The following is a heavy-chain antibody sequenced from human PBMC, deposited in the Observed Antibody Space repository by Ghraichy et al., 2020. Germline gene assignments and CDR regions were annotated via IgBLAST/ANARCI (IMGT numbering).Heavy chain of an antibody. CDR2: ISSSSSYI. V-gene: IGHV3-21*01. J-gene: IGHJ6*03. CDR1: GFTFSSYS. Sequence: GGSLRLSCAASGFTFSSYSMNWVRQAPGKGLEWVSSISSSSSYIYYADSVKGRFTISRDNAKNSLYLQMNSLRAEDTAVYYCARVAEKDIYYYYYMDVWGKGTTVTVSS. CDR3: ARVAEKDIYYYYYMDV. D-gene: IGHD2-15*01.